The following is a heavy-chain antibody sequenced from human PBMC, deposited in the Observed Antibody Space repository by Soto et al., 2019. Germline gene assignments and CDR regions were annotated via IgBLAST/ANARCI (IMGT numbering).Heavy chain of an antibody. CDR2: IHPRDSDT. D-gene: IGHD3-3*01. J-gene: IGHJ2*01. Sequence: GESLKISCQASGYCFTDYWIGWVRQMPGKGLEWMGIIHPRDSDTKYSPSFQGHVTFSVDTSISTAFLQWNSLKASDSAIYYCARQHYDFWSGSDIGSSYFDFWGRGTQVTVSS. V-gene: IGHV5-51*01. CDR1: GYCFTDYW. CDR3: ARQHYDFWSGSDIGSSYFDF.